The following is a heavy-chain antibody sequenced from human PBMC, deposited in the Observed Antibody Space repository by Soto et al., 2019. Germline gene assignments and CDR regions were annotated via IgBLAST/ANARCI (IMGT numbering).Heavy chain of an antibody. J-gene: IGHJ6*02. V-gene: IGHV3-33*01. CDR2: IWYDGSNK. Sequence: HPGGSLRLSCAASGFTFSSYGIHWVRQAPGKGLEWVAVIWYDGSNKYYAESVKGRCTISRDNSKNTLYLQVNSLRAEDTAVYYCARGQGSTNLYGMDVWGQGTTVTVSS. CDR1: GFTFSSYG. CDR3: ARGQGSTNLYGMDV. D-gene: IGHD2-2*01.